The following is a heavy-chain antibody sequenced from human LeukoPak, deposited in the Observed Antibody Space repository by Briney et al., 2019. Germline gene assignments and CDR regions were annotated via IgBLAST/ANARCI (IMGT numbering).Heavy chain of an antibody. J-gene: IGHJ4*02. CDR3: ARGYYNFWSGYRAEYYFDY. Sequence: GGSLRLSCAASGFTFSSYSMSWVRQAPGKGLEWVSYISSSGSTIYYADSLRGRFTISRDNAKNSLYLQMNSLRAEDTAVYYCARGYYNFWSGYRAEYYFDYWGQGTLVTVSS. CDR2: ISSSGSTI. CDR1: GFTFSSYS. V-gene: IGHV3-48*04. D-gene: IGHD3-3*01.